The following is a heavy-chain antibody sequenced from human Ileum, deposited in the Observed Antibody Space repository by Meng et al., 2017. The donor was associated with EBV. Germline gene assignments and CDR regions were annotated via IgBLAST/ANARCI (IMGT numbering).Heavy chain of an antibody. Sequence: QVQLVQSGSELKKPGXSVKVSCXASGYTFINYAINWVRQAPGQGLEWMGWINTHTGNPTYGQGFAGRFVLSSDTSVSTANLQISSLKAEDTAVYYCARRGPYPDSSGFHWYFDLWGRGTLVTVSS. J-gene: IGHJ2*01. D-gene: IGHD3-22*01. CDR1: GYTFINYA. CDR3: ARRGPYPDSSGFHWYFDL. V-gene: IGHV7-4-1*02. CDR2: INTHTGNP.